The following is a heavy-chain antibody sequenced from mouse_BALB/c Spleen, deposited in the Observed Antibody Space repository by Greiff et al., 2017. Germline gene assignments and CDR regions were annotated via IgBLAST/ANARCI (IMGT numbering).Heavy chain of an antibody. Sequence: VKLVESGPGLVQPSQSLSITCTVSGFSLTSYGVHWVRQSPGKGLEWLGVIWSGGSTDYNAAFISRLSISKDNSKSQVFFKMNSLQANDTAIYYCARGYGSSLYYAMDDWGQGTSVTVSS. V-gene: IGHV2-2*02. CDR2: IWSGGST. D-gene: IGHD1-1*01. J-gene: IGHJ4*01. CDR3: ARGYGSSLYYAMDD. CDR1: GFSLTSYG.